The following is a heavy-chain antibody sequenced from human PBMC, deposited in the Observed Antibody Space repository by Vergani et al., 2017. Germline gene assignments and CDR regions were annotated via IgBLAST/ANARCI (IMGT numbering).Heavy chain of an antibody. CDR1: GYTLTELS. CDR3: ATATVKGGSPLLDY. J-gene: IGHJ4*02. D-gene: IGHD2-15*01. V-gene: IGHV1-24*01. Sequence: QVQLVQSGAEVKKPGASVKVSCKVSGYTLTELSMHWVRQAPGKGLEWMGGFDPEDGETIYAQKFQGRVTMTGDTSTDTAYMELSSLRSEDTAVYYCATATVKGGSPLLDYWGQGTLVTVSS. CDR2: FDPEDGET.